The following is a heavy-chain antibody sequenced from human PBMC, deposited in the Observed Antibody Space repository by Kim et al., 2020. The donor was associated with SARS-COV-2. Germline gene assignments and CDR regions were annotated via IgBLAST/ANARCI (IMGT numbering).Heavy chain of an antibody. V-gene: IGHV4-31*02. CDR3: ARGNWVGYSSSTDPIDY. Sequence: LKSRITISVDTSKNQFSLKLSSVTAADTAVYYCARGNWVGYSSSTDPIDYWGQGTLVTVSS. D-gene: IGHD6-13*01. J-gene: IGHJ4*02.